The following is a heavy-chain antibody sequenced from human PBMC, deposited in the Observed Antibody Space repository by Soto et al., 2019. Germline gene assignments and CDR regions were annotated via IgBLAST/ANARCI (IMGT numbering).Heavy chain of an antibody. Sequence: SGPTLVNPTQTLTLTCTFSGFSLTTSGLGVGWIRQPPGEALEWLALIYWDDDKRYSPSLKSRLTITKDTSKNQVVLTMTNMDPVDTGTYYCAHSAGYEILTGYFREIDFWGQGTLVTVSS. V-gene: IGHV2-5*02. J-gene: IGHJ4*02. CDR2: IYWDDDK. CDR1: GFSLTTSGLG. CDR3: AHSAGYEILTGYFREIDF. D-gene: IGHD3-9*01.